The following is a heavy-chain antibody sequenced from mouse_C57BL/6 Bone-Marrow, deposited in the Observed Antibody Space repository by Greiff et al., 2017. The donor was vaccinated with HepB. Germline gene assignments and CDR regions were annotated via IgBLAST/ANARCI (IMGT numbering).Heavy chain of an antibody. J-gene: IGHJ3*01. Sequence: EVQRVESGGGLVKPGGSLKLSCAASGFTFSDYGMHWVRQAPEKGLEWVAYISSGSSTIYYADTVKGRFTISTDNAKNTLFLQMTSLRSEDTAMYYCAGDGYCLFAYWGQGTLVTVSA. CDR1: GFTFSDYG. CDR2: ISSGSSTI. CDR3: AGDGYCLFAY. D-gene: IGHD2-3*01. V-gene: IGHV5-17*01.